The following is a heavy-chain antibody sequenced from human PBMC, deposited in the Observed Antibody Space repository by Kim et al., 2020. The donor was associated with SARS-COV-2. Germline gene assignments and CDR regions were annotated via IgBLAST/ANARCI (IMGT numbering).Heavy chain of an antibody. CDR2: IYYTGTT. D-gene: IGHD3-3*01. Sequence: SETLSLTCTVSGGSISTYYWSWIRQPPGKGLEWIGYIYYTGTTNYNPSLKRRVTMLIDTSKNQFSLELRSVTAADTAMYFCARDKKIWSGGSNGMDVWGQGTTVTVS. CDR3: ARDKKIWSGGSNGMDV. CDR1: GGSISTYY. J-gene: IGHJ6*02. V-gene: IGHV4-59*13.